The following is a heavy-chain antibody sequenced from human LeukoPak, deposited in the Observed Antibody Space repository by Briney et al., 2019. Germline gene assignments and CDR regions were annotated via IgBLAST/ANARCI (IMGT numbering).Heavy chain of an antibody. V-gene: IGHV3-23*01. D-gene: IGHD3-16*01. CDR1: GFIFSDYA. J-gene: IGHJ4*02. CDR3: AKFEGHPWGTYHHDY. CDR2: IFGGGAGS. Sequence: GGSLRLSCAASGFIFSDYAMGWVRQAPGKGLERVSAIFGGGAGSYSAAYVKGRFTISRDNSKNTLYLQMTSLRADDTAVYYCAKFEGHPWGTYHHDYWGQGTLVTVSS.